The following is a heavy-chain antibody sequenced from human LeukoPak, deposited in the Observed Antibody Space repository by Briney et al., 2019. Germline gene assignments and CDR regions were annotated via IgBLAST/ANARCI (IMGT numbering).Heavy chain of an antibody. CDR1: GFIVGSNY. Sequence: GGSLRLSCAASGFIVGSNYMRWVRQAPGKGLEWVATINQNGGVKYYVDSVKGRFTISRDNAKTSLFLQMNSLRIDDTAMYYCTRTVNSASDFWGQGTLVTVSS. V-gene: IGHV3-7*03. J-gene: IGHJ4*02. CDR3: TRTVNSASDF. D-gene: IGHD4-23*01. CDR2: INQNGGVK.